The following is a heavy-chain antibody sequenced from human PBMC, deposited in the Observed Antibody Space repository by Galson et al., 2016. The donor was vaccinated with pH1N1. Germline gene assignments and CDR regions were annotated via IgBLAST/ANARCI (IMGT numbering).Heavy chain of an antibody. CDR3: AREDYYDTDLSDWYFDL. CDR2: IIPILNTT. V-gene: IGHV1-69*13. Sequence: SVKVSCKASGGTFGSYGINWVRQAPGQGLEWMGGIIPILNTTKYAQNFQGRVTITADELTTTAYMELTSLRSDDTAMYFCAREDYYDTDLSDWYFDLWGRGTLLTVSS. J-gene: IGHJ2*01. D-gene: IGHD3-22*01. CDR1: GGTFGSYG.